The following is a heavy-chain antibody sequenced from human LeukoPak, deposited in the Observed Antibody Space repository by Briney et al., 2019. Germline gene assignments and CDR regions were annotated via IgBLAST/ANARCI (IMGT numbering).Heavy chain of an antibody. J-gene: IGHJ4*02. Sequence: GSLRLSCAASGFTFSSYSMNWVRQAPGTGLEWVSYISNSGSTTYYADSVKGRFTISRDNAKNSLYLQMNSLRVEDTAVYYCARGGTAVARGEYWGQGTLVTVSS. CDR2: ISNSGSTT. D-gene: IGHD6-19*01. CDR1: GFTFSSYS. CDR3: ARGGTAVARGEY. V-gene: IGHV3-48*01.